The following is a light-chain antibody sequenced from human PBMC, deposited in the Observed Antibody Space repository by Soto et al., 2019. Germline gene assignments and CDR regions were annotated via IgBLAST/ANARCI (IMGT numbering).Light chain of an antibody. CDR3: QQSNNYPWT. CDR1: QYIHNY. Sequence: DIQMTQSPSTLSASVGDRVTITCRASQYIHNYLAWYQQKPGEAPKLLIYEAANLESGVPSRFSGSGTGTEFTLTISSLKPDDFATYYCQQSNNYPWTFGQGTRVEL. V-gene: IGKV1-5*03. CDR2: EAA. J-gene: IGKJ1*01.